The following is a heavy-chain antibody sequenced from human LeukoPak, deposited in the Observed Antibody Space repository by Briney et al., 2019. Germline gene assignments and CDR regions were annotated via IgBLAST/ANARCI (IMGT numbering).Heavy chain of an antibody. Sequence: GRSLRLSCTTSGLTFGDNAMSWVRQAPGKGREGVGFIRNKGNGGTTEYAASVKGRFTISRDDSESITYLQMNSLRTEDTAVYYCTTGSYHESSGYRFDYWGQGTLVTVSS. D-gene: IGHD3-22*01. V-gene: IGHV3-49*04. CDR2: IRNKGNGGTT. J-gene: IGHJ4*02. CDR1: GLTFGDNA. CDR3: TTGSYHESSGYRFDY.